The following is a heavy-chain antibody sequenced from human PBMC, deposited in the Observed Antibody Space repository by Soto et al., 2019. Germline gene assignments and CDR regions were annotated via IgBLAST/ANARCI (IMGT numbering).Heavy chain of an antibody. CDR3: ATDAAVGLFDY. J-gene: IGHJ4*02. CDR2: ISAYNGNT. V-gene: IGHV1-18*01. Sequence: QVQLVQSGAEVKKPGASVKVSCKASGYTFTSYGISWVRQAPGQGLEWMGWISAYNGNTKYAQKLQGRVTMTTDTSTSTPYMELRSLRSDDTAGYYSATDAAVGLFDYWCQGTLVTVSS. D-gene: IGHD1-26*01. CDR1: GYTFTSYG.